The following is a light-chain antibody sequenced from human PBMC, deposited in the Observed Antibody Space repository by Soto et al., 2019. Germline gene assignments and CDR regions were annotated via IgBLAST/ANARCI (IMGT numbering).Light chain of an antibody. CDR2: DNS. Sequence: QFVLTQPPSVSAASGQKVTISCSGSSSNIGDNYISWYQQLPGTAPKVLIYDNSKRPSGIPDRFSASKSGTSATLVITGLQAGDEADYYCETWDSSLSVVLFGGGTKVTVL. V-gene: IGLV1-51*01. J-gene: IGLJ2*01. CDR1: SSNIGDNY. CDR3: ETWDSSLSVVL.